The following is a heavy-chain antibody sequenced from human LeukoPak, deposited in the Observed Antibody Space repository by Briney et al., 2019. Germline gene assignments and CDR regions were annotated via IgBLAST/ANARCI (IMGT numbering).Heavy chain of an antibody. CDR2: IYYSGST. Sequence: SETLSLTCTVSGGSISSSSYYWGWIRQPPGKGLEWIGSIYYSGSTYYNPSLKSRVTISVDTSKNQFSLKLSSVTAADTAVYYCARLGYGSGSYYSVPDYWGQGTLVIVSS. CDR3: ARLGYGSGSYYSVPDY. J-gene: IGHJ4*02. V-gene: IGHV4-39*01. D-gene: IGHD3-10*01. CDR1: GGSISSSSYY.